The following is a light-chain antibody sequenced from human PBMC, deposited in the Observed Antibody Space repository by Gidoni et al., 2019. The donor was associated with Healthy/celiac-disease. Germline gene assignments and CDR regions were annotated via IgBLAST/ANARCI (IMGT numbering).Light chain of an antibody. Sequence: PGERATLSCRASQSVSSYLAWYQQKPGQAPRLLIYDASNRATGIPARVSGSGSGTDFTLTISSLEPEDFAVYYCQQRSNWPGAFGQGTKVEIK. J-gene: IGKJ1*01. CDR1: QSVSSY. CDR3: QQRSNWPGA. V-gene: IGKV3-11*01. CDR2: DAS.